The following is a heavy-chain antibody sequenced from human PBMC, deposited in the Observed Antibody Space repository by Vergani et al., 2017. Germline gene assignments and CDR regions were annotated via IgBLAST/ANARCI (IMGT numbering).Heavy chain of an antibody. J-gene: IGHJ4*02. CDR2: IYHSGST. V-gene: IGHV4-38-2*02. Sequence: QVQLQESGPGLVEPSETLSLTCAVSGYSIRNGYYWGWIRQPPGKGLEWIGSIYHSGSTHYNPSLKSRVTISVDTSKNQFSLKLSSVTAADTAVYYCARDRGSGSYYDFDYWGQGTLVTV. D-gene: IGHD1-26*01. CDR3: ARDRGSGSYYDFDY. CDR1: GYSIRNGYY.